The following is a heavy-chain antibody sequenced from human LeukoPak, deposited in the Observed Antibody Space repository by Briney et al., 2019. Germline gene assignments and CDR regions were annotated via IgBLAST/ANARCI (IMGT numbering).Heavy chain of an antibody. D-gene: IGHD3-22*01. V-gene: IGHV3-23*01. CDR2: ISGSGGST. J-gene: IGHJ4*02. CDR1: GFTFSTYA. CDR3: AKDTSGYYYDNSGYFDC. Sequence: GGSLRLSCAASGFTFSTYAMSWVRQAPGKGLEWVSLISGSGGSTYYADSVKGRFTISRDNSKNTLYLQMNSLRADDTAVYYCAKDTSGYYYDNSGYFDCWGQGTLVTVSS.